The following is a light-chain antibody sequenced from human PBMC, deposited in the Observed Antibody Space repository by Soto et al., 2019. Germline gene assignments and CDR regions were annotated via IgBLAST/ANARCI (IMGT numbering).Light chain of an antibody. V-gene: IGLV2-11*01. J-gene: IGLJ3*02. Sequence: QSVLTQARSVSGSPGQSVTISCTGTSSDVGGYKYVSWYHQHPGKAPKFLIYDVSERPSGVPDRFSGSKSGNTASLTISGLQAEDEADYYCCSYAGTYNWVFGGGTKLTVL. CDR2: DVS. CDR1: SSDVGGYKY. CDR3: CSYAGTYNWV.